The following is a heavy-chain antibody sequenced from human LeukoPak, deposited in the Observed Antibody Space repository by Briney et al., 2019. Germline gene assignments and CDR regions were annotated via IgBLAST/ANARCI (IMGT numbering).Heavy chain of an antibody. V-gene: IGHV3-21*01. CDR3: ARIWVAVLPADGMDV. D-gene: IGHD2-2*01. CDR2: ISSSSSYI. CDR1: GFTFSSYS. Sequence: GSLRLSCAASGFTFSSYSMNWVRQAPGKGLEWVSSISSSSSYIYYADSVKGRFTISRDNAKNSLYLQMNSLRAEDTGVYYCARIWVAVLPADGMDVWGLGTTVTVSS. J-gene: IGHJ6*02.